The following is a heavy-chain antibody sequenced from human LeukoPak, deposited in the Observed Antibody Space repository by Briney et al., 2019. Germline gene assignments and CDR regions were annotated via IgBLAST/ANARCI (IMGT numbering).Heavy chain of an antibody. D-gene: IGHD3-22*01. CDR1: GYSFTSYW. V-gene: IGHV5-10-1*01. CDR2: TDPSDSYT. Sequence: GESLKISCKGSGYSFTSYWISWVRQMPGKGLEWMGTTDPSDSYTNYSPSFHGHVTISADKSISTAYLQWSSLKASDIAMYFCARHQAAITTRYFDLWGRGTLVTVSS. J-gene: IGHJ2*01. CDR3: ARHQAAITTRYFDL.